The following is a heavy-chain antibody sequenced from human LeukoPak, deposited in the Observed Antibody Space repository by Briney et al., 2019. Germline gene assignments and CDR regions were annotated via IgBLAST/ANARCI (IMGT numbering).Heavy chain of an antibody. CDR1: GYTFTSYD. CDR2: MNPNSGNT. J-gene: IGHJ4*02. V-gene: IGHV1-8*01. CDR3: ASIDIAARPPGY. Sequence: ASVKVSCKASGYTFTSYDINWVRQATGQGLAWMGWMNPNSGNTGYAQKFQGRVTITADKSTSTAYMELSSLRSEDTAVYYCASIDIAARPPGYWGQGTLVTVSS. D-gene: IGHD6-6*01.